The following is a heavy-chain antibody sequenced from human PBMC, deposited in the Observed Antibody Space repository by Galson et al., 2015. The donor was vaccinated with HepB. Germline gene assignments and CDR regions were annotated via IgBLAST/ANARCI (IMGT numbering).Heavy chain of an antibody. CDR2: IKQDGSEK. V-gene: IGHV3-7*01. CDR1: GFMFSSYW. J-gene: IGHJ6*02. Sequence: SLRLSCAAPGFMFSSYWMTWVRQAPGKGLEWVANIKQDGSEKYYVDSVKGRFTISRDNAKNSLYLQMNSLRDEDTAVYFCERDMAGVITIYNYYGMDVWGQGATVTVSS. D-gene: IGHD3-16*02. CDR3: ERDMAGVITIYNYYGMDV.